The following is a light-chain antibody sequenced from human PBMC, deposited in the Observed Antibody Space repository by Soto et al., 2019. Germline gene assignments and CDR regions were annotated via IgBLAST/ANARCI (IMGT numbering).Light chain of an antibody. V-gene: IGKV3-20*01. Sequence: EILLTQSPGTLSLSLGERATLSCRASQSVTSNSLSWYQQKPGQAPRLLIYGASTRVTGIPDRFSGSGSGTEFTFTISRLEPEDFALYYCHQYGGPPRTFGQGTKVDIK. CDR3: HQYGGPPRT. CDR1: QSVTSNS. CDR2: GAS. J-gene: IGKJ1*01.